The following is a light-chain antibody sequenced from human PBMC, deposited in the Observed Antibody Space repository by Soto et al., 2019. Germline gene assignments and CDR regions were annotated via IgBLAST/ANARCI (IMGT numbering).Light chain of an antibody. CDR3: QQYNNWPLT. J-gene: IGKJ4*01. CDR1: QSVSTN. V-gene: IGKV3-15*01. CDR2: GAS. Sequence: EIVITQSPATLSVSPGEGATLSCRASQSVSTNLAWYQQKPGQAPRLLIYGASTTANGIPARFSGSGSGTEFTLTISSLQSEDFAIYSCQQYNNWPLTFGGGTKVEI.